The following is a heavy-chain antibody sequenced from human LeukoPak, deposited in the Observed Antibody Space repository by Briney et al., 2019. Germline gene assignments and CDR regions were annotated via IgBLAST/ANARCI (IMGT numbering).Heavy chain of an antibody. J-gene: IGHJ4*02. D-gene: IGHD3-22*01. V-gene: IGHV1-69*13. Sequence: SVKVSCKASGGTFSSYAISWVRQAPGQGLEWMGGIIPIFGTANYAQKFQGRVTITADESTSTAYMELSSLGSEDTAVYYCAREESSGYYYDYWGQGTLVTVSS. CDR1: GGTFSSYA. CDR2: IIPIFGTA. CDR3: AREESSGYYYDY.